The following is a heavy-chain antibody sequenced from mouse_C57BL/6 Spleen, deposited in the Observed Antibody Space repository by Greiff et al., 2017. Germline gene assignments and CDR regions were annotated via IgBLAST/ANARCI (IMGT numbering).Heavy chain of an antibody. CDR1: GFTFSSYA. V-gene: IGHV5-4*03. CDR2: ISDGGSYT. J-gene: IGHJ2*01. Sequence: EVKLMESGGGLVKPGGSLKLSCAASGFTFSSYAMSWVRQTPEKRLEWVATISDGGSYTYYPDNVKGRFTISRDNAKNNLYLQMSHLKSEDTAMYYCARSPLCYFDYWGQGTTLTVSS. D-gene: IGHD2-3*01. CDR3: ARSPLCYFDY.